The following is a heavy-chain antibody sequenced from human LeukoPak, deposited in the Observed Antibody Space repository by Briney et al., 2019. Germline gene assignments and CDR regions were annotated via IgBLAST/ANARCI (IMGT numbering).Heavy chain of an antibody. CDR1: GFTFSSYG. D-gene: IGHD3-9*01. Sequence: GGSLRLSGAASGFTFSSYGMHWVGQAPGKGGEGWAGISYEGSNKYYTDSVKGPFTISRDNSKNPLYLQMRSRRAEDTGVYYCARDVVRFVDWVDAFDIWGQETMVTVSS. CDR2: ISYEGSNK. CDR3: ARDVVRFVDWVDAFDI. J-gene: IGHJ3*02. V-gene: IGHV3-30-3*01.